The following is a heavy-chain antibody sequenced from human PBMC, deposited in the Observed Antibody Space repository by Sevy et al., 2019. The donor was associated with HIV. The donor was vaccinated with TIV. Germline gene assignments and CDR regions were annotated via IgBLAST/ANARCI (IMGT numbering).Heavy chain of an antibody. CDR3: ARDSSGCTRFDSSGYNFDY. V-gene: IGHV1-2*06. Sequence: ASVKVSCKASGYTFTGYYMHSVRQAPGQGLEWMGRINPNSGGTNYAQKFQGRVTMTRDTSISTAYMELSRLRSDDTAVYYCARDSSGCTRFDSSGYNFDYWGQGTLVTVSS. J-gene: IGHJ4*02. D-gene: IGHD3-22*01. CDR2: INPNSGGT. CDR1: GYTFTGYY.